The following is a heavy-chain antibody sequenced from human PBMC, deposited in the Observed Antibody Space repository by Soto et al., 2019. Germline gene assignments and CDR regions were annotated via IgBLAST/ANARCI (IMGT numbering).Heavy chain of an antibody. CDR3: ARSLRFLEWLLYFDPFDI. CDR2: ISSSSSYI. D-gene: IGHD3-3*01. CDR1: GFTFSSYS. J-gene: IGHJ3*02. V-gene: IGHV3-21*01. Sequence: PGGSLRLSCAASGFTFSSYSMNWVRQAPGKGLEWVSSISSSSSYIYYADSVKGRFTISRDNAKNSLYLQMNSLRAEDTAVYYCARSLRFLEWLLYFDPFDIWGQGTMVTVSS.